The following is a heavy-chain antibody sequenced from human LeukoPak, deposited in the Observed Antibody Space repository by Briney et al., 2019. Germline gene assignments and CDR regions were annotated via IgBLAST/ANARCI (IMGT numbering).Heavy chain of an antibody. V-gene: IGHV1-69*13. D-gene: IGHD3-3*01. CDR3: ARLVYGTYDFWSGYPVGYFDY. CDR1: GGTFSSYA. Sequence: SVKVSCKASGGTFSSYAISWVRQAPGQGLEWMGGIIPIFGTANYAQKFQGRVTITADESTSTAYMELSSLRSEDTAVYYCARLVYGTYDFWSGYPVGYFDYWGQGTLVTVSS. J-gene: IGHJ4*02. CDR2: IIPIFGTA.